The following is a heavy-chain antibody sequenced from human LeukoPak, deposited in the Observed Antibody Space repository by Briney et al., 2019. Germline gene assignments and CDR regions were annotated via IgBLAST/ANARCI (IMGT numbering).Heavy chain of an antibody. CDR2: ISYDGKNM. V-gene: IGHV3-30*03. CDR1: GFTFSSYG. Sequence: QPGGSLRLSCAASGFTFSSYGMHWVRQAPGKGLEWVAVISYDGKNMYYADSVKGRLTISRDNSQNTLYLQMNSLRVEDTGVYYCASYDILTGYHSPFDYWGQGSLVTVSS. CDR3: ASYDILTGYHSPFDY. D-gene: IGHD3-9*01. J-gene: IGHJ4*02.